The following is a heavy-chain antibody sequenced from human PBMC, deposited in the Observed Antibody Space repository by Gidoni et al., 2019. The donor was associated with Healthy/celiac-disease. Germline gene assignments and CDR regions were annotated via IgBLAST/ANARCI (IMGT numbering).Heavy chain of an antibody. J-gene: IGHJ4*02. CDR2: ISYDGSNK. Sequence: QVQLVESGGGVVQPGRSLRLSCAAAGFTFSSYGMHWVRQAPGKGLELVAVISYDGSNKYYADSVKGRFTISRDNSKNTLYLQMNSLRAEDTAVYYCAKSHYYDSSGYIDYWGQGTLVTVSS. CDR3: AKSHYYDSSGYIDY. D-gene: IGHD3-22*01. CDR1: GFTFSSYG. V-gene: IGHV3-30*18.